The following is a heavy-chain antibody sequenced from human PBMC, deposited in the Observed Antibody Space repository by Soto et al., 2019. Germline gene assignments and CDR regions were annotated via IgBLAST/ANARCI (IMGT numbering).Heavy chain of an antibody. CDR1: GYTFTSYA. CDR2: INAGNGST. J-gene: IGHJ4*02. Sequence: GASVKVSCKASGYTFTSYAMHWVRQAPGQRLEWMGWINAGNGSTKYSQKFQGRVTITRDTSASTAYMELSSLRSEDTAVYYCASFFYANNGQPRGFDYWGQRTLVTVSS. V-gene: IGHV1-3*01. D-gene: IGHD1-1*01. CDR3: ASFFYANNGQPRGFDY.